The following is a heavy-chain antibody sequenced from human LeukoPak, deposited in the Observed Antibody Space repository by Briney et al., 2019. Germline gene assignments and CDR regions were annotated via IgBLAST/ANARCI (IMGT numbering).Heavy chain of an antibody. CDR1: GYGFSSYW. Sequence: GESLKISCKSSGYGFSSYWIGWVRQMPGKGLEYMGIICPGDSDTRYSKSFQGQVTISADKSITTAYLQWSSLKASDTAMYYCARHTTVGGSLRFDYWGQGTLVTVSS. J-gene: IGHJ4*02. CDR3: ARHTTVGGSLRFDY. V-gene: IGHV5-51*01. CDR2: ICPGDSDT. D-gene: IGHD4-23*01.